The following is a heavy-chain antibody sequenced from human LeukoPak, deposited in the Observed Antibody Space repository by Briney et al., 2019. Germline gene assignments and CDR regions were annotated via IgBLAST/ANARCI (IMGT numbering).Heavy chain of an antibody. CDR1: GGSISSSSYY. D-gene: IGHD2-2*01. CDR2: IYYSGST. V-gene: IGHV4-39*07. Sequence: SETLSLTCTVSGGSISSSSYYWDWIRQPPGKGLEWIGSIYYSGSTYYNPSLKSRVTISVDTSKNQFSLNLSSVTAADTAVYFCARDEGSSYPFDYWGQGTLVTVSS. CDR3: ARDEGSSYPFDY. J-gene: IGHJ4*02.